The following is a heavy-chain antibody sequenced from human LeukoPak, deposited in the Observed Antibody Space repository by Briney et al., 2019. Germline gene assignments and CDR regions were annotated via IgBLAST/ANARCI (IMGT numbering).Heavy chain of an antibody. V-gene: IGHV4-4*07. J-gene: IGHJ4*02. D-gene: IGHD3-3*01. CDR1: GGSISSYY. Sequence: PSETLSLTCTVSGGSISSYYWSWMRQPAGKGLEWIGRIHIGGTTTYKSSLQSRVTISIDTSKNQFSLRLNSVTAADTAIYYCVGLRFLQWTPTRIFDSWGQGTLVTVSS. CDR2: IHIGGTT. CDR3: VGLRFLQWTPTRIFDS.